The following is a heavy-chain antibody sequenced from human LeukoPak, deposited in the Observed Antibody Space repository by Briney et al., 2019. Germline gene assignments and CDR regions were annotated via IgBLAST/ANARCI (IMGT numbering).Heavy chain of an antibody. V-gene: IGHV1-2*02. CDR3: ARELRRSYSSSDFDY. J-gene: IGHJ4*02. CDR2: INPNSGGT. D-gene: IGHD6-6*01. CDR1: GYTLTGYY. Sequence: ASVKVSCTASGYTLTGYYMHWVRQAPGQGLEWMGWINPNSGGTNYAQKFQGRVTMTRDTSISTAYMELSRLRSDDTAVYYCARELRRSYSSSDFDYWGQGTLVTVSS.